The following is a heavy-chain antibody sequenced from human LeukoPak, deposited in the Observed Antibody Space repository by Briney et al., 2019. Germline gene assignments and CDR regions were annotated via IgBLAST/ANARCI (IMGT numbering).Heavy chain of an antibody. V-gene: IGHV1-69*13. CDR3: ATGVPSFAGVAVPWGGP. Sequence: GASVKVSCKASGGTFSSYAISWVRQAPGQGLEWMGGIIPIFGTANYAQKFQGRVTITADESTSTAYMELSSLRSEDTAVYYCATGVPSFAGVAVPWGGPWGQGTLVTVSS. J-gene: IGHJ5*02. CDR1: GGTFSSYA. CDR2: IIPIFGTA. D-gene: IGHD6-19*01.